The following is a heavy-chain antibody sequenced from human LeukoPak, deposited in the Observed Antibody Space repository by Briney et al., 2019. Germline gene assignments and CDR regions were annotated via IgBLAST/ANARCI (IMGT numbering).Heavy chain of an antibody. Sequence: GGSPRLSCAASGFTFSDYYMSWIRRAPGKGLEWVSYISSSSSYTNYTDSVKGRFTISRDNGKNSLYLQMNSLRAEDTAVYYCARDLEAVAGYFDYWGQGTPVTSSS. D-gene: IGHD6-19*01. CDR1: GFTFSDYY. CDR2: ISSSSSYT. J-gene: IGHJ4*02. V-gene: IGHV3-11*06. CDR3: ARDLEAVAGYFDY.